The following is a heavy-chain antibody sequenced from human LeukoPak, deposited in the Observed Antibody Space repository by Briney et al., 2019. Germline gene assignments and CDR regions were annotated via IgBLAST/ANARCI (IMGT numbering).Heavy chain of an antibody. J-gene: IGHJ4*02. CDR1: GCIFSSYA. CDR2: IIPIFGTA. V-gene: IGHV1-69*01. Sequence: SVKVSCKASGCIFSSYALSWVRQAPGQGLEWMGGIIPIFGTANYAHKFQGRVTITADDSTSTAYMELSSLRSEDTAVYYCAREYPNLHGVDYWGQGTLVTVSS. D-gene: IGHD1-14*01. CDR3: AREYPNLHGVDY.